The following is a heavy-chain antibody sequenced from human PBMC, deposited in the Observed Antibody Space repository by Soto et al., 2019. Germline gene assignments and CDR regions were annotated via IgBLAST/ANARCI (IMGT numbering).Heavy chain of an antibody. D-gene: IGHD3-16*01. Sequence: GGSLRLSCAASGFTFSSYSMNWVRQAPGKGLEWVSSISSSSSYIYYADSVKGRFTISRDNAKNSLYLQMNSLRAEDTAVYYCARGKGGGYNWFDPWGQGTLVTVSS. J-gene: IGHJ5*02. V-gene: IGHV3-21*01. CDR3: ARGKGGGYNWFDP. CDR2: ISSSSSYI. CDR1: GFTFSSYS.